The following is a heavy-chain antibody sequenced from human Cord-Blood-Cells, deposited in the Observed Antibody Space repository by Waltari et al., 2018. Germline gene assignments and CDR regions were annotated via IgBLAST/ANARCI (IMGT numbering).Heavy chain of an antibody. CDR2: INHSGST. J-gene: IGHJ6*03. D-gene: IGHD3-22*01. Sequence: QVQLQQWGAGLLKPSETLSLTCAVYGGSFSGYYWSWIRQPPGKGLEWIGEINHSGSTNCNPSLKSRVTISVDTSKNQFSLKLSSVTAADTAVYYCARGVNDSSGYYTPMDVWGKGTTVTVSS. CDR3: ARGVNDSSGYYTPMDV. V-gene: IGHV4-34*01. CDR1: GGSFSGYY.